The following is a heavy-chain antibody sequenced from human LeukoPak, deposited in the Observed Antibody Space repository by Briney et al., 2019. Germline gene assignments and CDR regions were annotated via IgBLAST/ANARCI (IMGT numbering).Heavy chain of an antibody. CDR2: INHSGSA. J-gene: IGHJ1*01. D-gene: IGHD6-13*01. CDR3: ARGRSSSWYRTEYFQH. CDR1: SGSFSGYY. Sequence: PSETLSLTCGVYSGSFSGYYWNWIRQPPGKGLEWIGEINHSGSAKYNPSLKSRVSISLDTSKNQFSLKLSSVTAADTAVYYCARGRSSSWYRTEYFQHWGQGTLVTVSS. V-gene: IGHV4-34*01.